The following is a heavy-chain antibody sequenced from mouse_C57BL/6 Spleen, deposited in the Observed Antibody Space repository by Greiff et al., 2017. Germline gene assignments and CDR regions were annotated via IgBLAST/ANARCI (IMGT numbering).Heavy chain of an antibody. D-gene: IGHD1-1*01. J-gene: IGHJ3*01. CDR1: GYAFSSSW. CDR3: SKSEDGGSLFAY. CDR2: IYPGDGDT. V-gene: IGHV1-82*01. Sequence: FGPELVKPGASAKISCKASGYAFSSSWMNWVKQRPGKGLEWIRRIYPGDGDTHDNGKFKGKATLTADKSSSTAYMRRSSLTSEDSAVYFCSKSEDGGSLFAYWGQGTRVTVSA.